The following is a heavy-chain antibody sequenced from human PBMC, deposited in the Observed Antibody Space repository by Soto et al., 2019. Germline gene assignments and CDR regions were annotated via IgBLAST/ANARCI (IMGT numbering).Heavy chain of an antibody. D-gene: IGHD2-8*02. Sequence: EVQLLESGGGLIQPGGSLRLSCAASGFTFSSYAMSWVRQAPGKGLEWVSGISGSGGNTYYADSVKGRFTISRDNSKNTLYLKLNSLRAEDSAVYYCAKEGPESRRSSLYWFNYWGQGTLVTVSS. CDR1: GFTFSSYA. CDR2: ISGSGGNT. CDR3: AKEGPESRRSSLYWFNY. J-gene: IGHJ4*02. V-gene: IGHV3-23*01.